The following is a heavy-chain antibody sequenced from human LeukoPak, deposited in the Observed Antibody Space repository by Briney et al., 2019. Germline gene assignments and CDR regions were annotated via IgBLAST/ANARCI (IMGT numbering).Heavy chain of an antibody. V-gene: IGHV3-48*04. J-gene: IGHJ3*02. CDR2: ISSSGNTI. CDR3: ARVLGAVAGTVDAFDI. D-gene: IGHD6-19*01. CDR1: GFTFSSYA. Sequence: GGSLRLSCAASGFTFSSYAMSWVRQAPGKGLEWVSYISSSGNTIYYADSMKGRFTISRDNAKNSLYLQMNSLRAEDTAVYYCARVLGAVAGTVDAFDIWGQGTLVIVSS.